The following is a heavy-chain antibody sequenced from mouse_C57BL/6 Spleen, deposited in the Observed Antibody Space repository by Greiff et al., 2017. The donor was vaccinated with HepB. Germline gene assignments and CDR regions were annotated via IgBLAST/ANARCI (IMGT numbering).Heavy chain of an antibody. V-gene: IGHV1-76*01. CDR3: EREMKGRYYYAMDY. Sequence: VQLQQSGAELVRPGASVKLSCKASGYTFTDYYINWVKQRPGQGLEWIARIYPGSGNTYYNEKFKGKATLTAEKSSSTAYMQLSSLTSEDSAVYFGEREMKGRYYYAMDYGGQETPVTVSS. J-gene: IGHJ4*01. CDR2: IYPGSGNT. CDR1: GYTFTDYY.